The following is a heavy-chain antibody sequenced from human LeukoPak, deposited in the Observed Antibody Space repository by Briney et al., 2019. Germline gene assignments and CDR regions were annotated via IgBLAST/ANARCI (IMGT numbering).Heavy chain of an antibody. Sequence: GGSLRLSCAASGSTFSSYWMHWVRQAPGKGLVWVSRINTDGSSTSYADSVKGRFTISRDNAKNTLYLQMNSLRAEDTAVYYCAREEDCSSTSCYSEDNWFDPWGQGTLVTVSS. J-gene: IGHJ5*02. CDR1: GSTFSSYW. D-gene: IGHD2-2*01. CDR2: INTDGSST. V-gene: IGHV3-74*01. CDR3: AREEDCSSTSCYSEDNWFDP.